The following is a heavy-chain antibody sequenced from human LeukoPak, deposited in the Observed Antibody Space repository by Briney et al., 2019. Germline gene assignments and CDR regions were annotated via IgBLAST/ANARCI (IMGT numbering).Heavy chain of an antibody. V-gene: IGHV4-34*01. J-gene: IGHJ3*02. D-gene: IGHD2-21*02. CDR2: INHSGST. CDR3: ARSARDPTDAFDI. Sequence: SETLSLTCAVYGGSFSGYYWSWIRQPPGKGLEWIGEINHSGSTNYNPSLKSRVTISVDTSKNQFSLKLSSVTAADTAVYYCARSARDPTDAFDIWGQGTVVTVSS. CDR1: GGSFSGYY.